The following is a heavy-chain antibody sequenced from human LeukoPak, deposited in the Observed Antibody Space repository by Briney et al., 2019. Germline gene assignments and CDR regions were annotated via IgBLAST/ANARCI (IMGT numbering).Heavy chain of an antibody. J-gene: IGHJ6*02. D-gene: IGHD4-17*01. Sequence: ASVKVSCKASRYTFTGYYMHWVRQAPGQELEWMGWINPNTGVANYAQKFQGRVTLTRDTCIITAYMELTRLRSDDTAVHYCARDRTTVTTGYYGMDVWGQGTTVTVSS. V-gene: IGHV1-2*02. CDR3: ARDRTTVTTGYYGMDV. CDR2: INPNTGVA. CDR1: RYTFTGYY.